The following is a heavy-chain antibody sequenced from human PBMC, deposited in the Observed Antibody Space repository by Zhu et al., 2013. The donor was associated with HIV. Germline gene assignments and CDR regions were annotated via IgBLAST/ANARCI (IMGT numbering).Heavy chain of an antibody. V-gene: IGHV1-69*01. J-gene: IGHJ2*01. Sequence: QVQLVQSGAEVKKPGSSVKVSCKASGGTFSSYAISWMRQAPGQGLEWMGGIIPIFGTANYAQKFQGRVTITADESTNTASMELSSLRSEDTATYYCASPICGDDCYRGSYWYFDLWGRGTLVTVSS. CDR2: IIPIFGTA. CDR3: ASPICGDDCYRGSYWYFDL. CDR1: GGTFSSYA. D-gene: IGHD2-21*02.